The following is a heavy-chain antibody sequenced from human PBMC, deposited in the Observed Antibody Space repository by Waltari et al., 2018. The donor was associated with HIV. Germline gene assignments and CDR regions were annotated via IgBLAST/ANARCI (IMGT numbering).Heavy chain of an antibody. Sequence: QVQLQQSGPGLVKPSQTLPLTCVISGDSVSSNSAAWNWIRQSQSTGFEWLGRTYYRSKWYNDYAISVKSRISINPDTSNNQFSLQLNSVTPEDTAVYYCVRDRLYSSGWPNDQYFYYGMDVWGQGTTVTVSS. D-gene: IGHD6-19*01. CDR2: TYYRSKWYN. V-gene: IGHV6-1*01. J-gene: IGHJ6*02. CDR3: VRDRLYSSGWPNDQYFYYGMDV. CDR1: GDSVSSNSAA.